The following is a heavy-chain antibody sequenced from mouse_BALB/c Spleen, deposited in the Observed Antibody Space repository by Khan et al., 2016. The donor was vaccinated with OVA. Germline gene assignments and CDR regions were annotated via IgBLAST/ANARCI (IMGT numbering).Heavy chain of an antibody. V-gene: IGHV1-9*01. J-gene: IGHJ3*01. CDR2: ILPGSNST. CDR3: ARGNFLRSTSWFCY. D-gene: IGHD1-1*01. CDR1: GYTFSSYW. Sequence: QVRLQQSGAELMKPGASVKISCKATGYTFSSYWIEWVKQRPGHGLEWIGEILPGSNSTNYNERFKGKATITADTSSNTAYMQLSSLTSEDFSIYYCARGNFLRSTSWFCYWGQGTLVTVP.